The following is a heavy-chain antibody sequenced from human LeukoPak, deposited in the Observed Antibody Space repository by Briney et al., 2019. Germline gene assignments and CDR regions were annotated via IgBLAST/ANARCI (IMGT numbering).Heavy chain of an antibody. Sequence: KPSETLSLTCTVSGGSISNYYWTWIRQPPGKGLEWIGYIYYSGSTNYNPSLNSRVTISVDTSENQFSLKLSSVTAADTAVYYCARDRSEFDYWGQGTLVTVSS. CDR3: ARDRSEFDY. J-gene: IGHJ4*02. CDR2: IYYSGST. CDR1: GGSISNYY. V-gene: IGHV4-59*01.